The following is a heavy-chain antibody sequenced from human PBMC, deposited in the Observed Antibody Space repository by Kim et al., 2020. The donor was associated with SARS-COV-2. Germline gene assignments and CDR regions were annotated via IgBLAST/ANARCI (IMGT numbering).Heavy chain of an antibody. CDR3: AREGAVAGHIDY. V-gene: IGHV3-53*01. Sequence: YAADSVTGRFTISRDNSKNTLYRQMNSVRAEDTAMYYCAREGAVAGHIDYWGQGTLVTVST. J-gene: IGHJ4*02. D-gene: IGHD6-19*01.